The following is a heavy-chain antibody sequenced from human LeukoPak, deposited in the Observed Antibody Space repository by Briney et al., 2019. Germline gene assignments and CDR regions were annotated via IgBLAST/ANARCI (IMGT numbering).Heavy chain of an antibody. D-gene: IGHD6-19*01. CDR2: INAGNGNT. CDR3: ARDGQWLVSGWYYFDY. Sequence: ASVKVSCKASGYTFTSYAMHWVRQAPGQRLEWMGWINAGNGNTKYSQEFQGRVTITRDTSASTAYMELSSLRSEDMAVYYCARDGQWLVSGWYYFDYWGQGTLVTVSS. J-gene: IGHJ4*02. CDR1: GYTFTSYA. V-gene: IGHV1-3*03.